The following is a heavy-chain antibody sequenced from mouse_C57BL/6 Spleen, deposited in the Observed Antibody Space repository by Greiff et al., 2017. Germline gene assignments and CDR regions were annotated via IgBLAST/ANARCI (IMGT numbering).Heavy chain of an antibody. V-gene: IGHV14-2*01. CDR1: GFNIKDYY. CDR3: ASAAQATWFAY. CDR2: IDPEDGET. J-gene: IGHJ3*01. D-gene: IGHD3-2*02. Sequence: EVQLQQSGAELVKPGASVTLSCTASGFNIKDYYMHWVKQRPEQGLEWIGRIDPEDGETKYAPKFQGKATITADTSSNTAYLQLSSLTAEDTASYYCASAAQATWFAYWGQGTLVTVSA.